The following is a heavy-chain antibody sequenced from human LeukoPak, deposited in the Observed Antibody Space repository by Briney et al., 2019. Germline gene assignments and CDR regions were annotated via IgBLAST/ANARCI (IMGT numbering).Heavy chain of an antibody. V-gene: IGHV1-8*01. CDR1: GYTFTRYD. Sequence: ASVKVSCKASGYTFTRYDINWVRQATGQGLEWMGWMNPNSGNTGYAQKFQGRVTMTRNTTISTAYMELSSLRSEDTAVYYCAVGAVDTAMGDFGDYWGQGTLVTVSS. J-gene: IGHJ4*02. CDR3: AVGAVDTAMGDFGDY. CDR2: MNPNSGNT. D-gene: IGHD5-18*01.